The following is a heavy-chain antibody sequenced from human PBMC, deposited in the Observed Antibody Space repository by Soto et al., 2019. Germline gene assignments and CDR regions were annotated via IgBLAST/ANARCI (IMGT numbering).Heavy chain of an antibody. Sequence: EVRLVESGGGLVQPGGSLRLSCAASGFTFSNYWMHWVRQAPGKGLVWVSRIHSDGSSTFYADSVKGRFTISRDNAKKMVYLQMNSLRTEDTAVYYCARDNWNTVWGQGTMVTVSS. CDR2: IHSDGSST. CDR3: ARDNWNTV. V-gene: IGHV3-74*01. D-gene: IGHD1-20*01. J-gene: IGHJ3*01. CDR1: GFTFSNYW.